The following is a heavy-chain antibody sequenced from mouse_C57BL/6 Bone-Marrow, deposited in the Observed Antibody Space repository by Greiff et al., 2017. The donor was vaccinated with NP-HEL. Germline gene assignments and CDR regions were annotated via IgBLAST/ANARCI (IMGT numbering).Heavy chain of an antibody. CDR1: GYTFTSYW. CDR3: ARGCAY. J-gene: IGHJ3*01. Sequence: QVQLQQPGAELVRPGTSVKLSCKASGYTFTSYWMHWVKQRPGQGLEWIGVIDPSDSYTNYNQKFKGKATLTVDTSSSTAYMQLSSLTSEDSAVYYGARGCAYWGQGTLVTVSA. CDR2: IDPSDSYT. V-gene: IGHV1-59*01.